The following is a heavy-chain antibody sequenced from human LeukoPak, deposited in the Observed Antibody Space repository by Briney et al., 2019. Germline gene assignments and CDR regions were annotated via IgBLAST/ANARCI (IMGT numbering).Heavy chain of an antibody. Sequence: PSETLSLTCIFSGGSINGHYWSWIRQPPGGGLEWIGYIYYSGSTSSNPSLKSRVTISLDTSKSQFSLKLSSVTAADTAVYYCATLPSGSYGFFDSWGQGTLVTVSS. CDR3: ATLPSGSYGFFDS. CDR2: IYYSGST. D-gene: IGHD1-26*01. CDR1: GGSINGHY. J-gene: IGHJ4*02. V-gene: IGHV4-59*11.